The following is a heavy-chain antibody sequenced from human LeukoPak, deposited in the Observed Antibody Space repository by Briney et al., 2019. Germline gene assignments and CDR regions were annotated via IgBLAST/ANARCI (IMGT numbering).Heavy chain of an antibody. J-gene: IGHJ6*03. Sequence: PSETLSLICAVYGGSFSGYYWSWIRQPPGKGLEWIGYIYYSGSTNYNPSLKSRVTISVDTSKNQFSLKLSSVTAADTAVYYCARDADYDFWSGYSYYMDVWGKGTTVTVSS. D-gene: IGHD3-3*01. CDR2: IYYSGST. CDR1: GGSFSGYY. V-gene: IGHV4-59*01. CDR3: ARDADYDFWSGYSYYMDV.